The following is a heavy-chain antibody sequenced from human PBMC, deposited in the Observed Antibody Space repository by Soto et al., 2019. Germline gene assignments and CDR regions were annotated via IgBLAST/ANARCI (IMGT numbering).Heavy chain of an antibody. Sequence: EVRLLESGGGLAQPGGSRRLSCAASGFTFSSSAMNWVRQAPGKGLEWVSSIRVGGGDTFYADSVRGRFTVSGDISRNTLYLQMNSLRAEDTAIYYCAKCSVGTVRTSGWCNWFDPWGQGTLVTVSS. CDR3: AKCSVGTVRTSGWCNWFDP. CDR1: GFTFSSSA. D-gene: IGHD6-19*01. J-gene: IGHJ5*02. V-gene: IGHV3-23*01. CDR2: IRVGGGDT.